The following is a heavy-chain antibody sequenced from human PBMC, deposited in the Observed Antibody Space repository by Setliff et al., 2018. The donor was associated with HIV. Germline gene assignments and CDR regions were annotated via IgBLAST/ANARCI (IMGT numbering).Heavy chain of an antibody. J-gene: IGHJ3*02. V-gene: IGHV1-18*01. CDR1: GSTFTSYG. CDR2: ISGYNGNT. CDR3: ASGRGEYSSGWFRSALDI. D-gene: IGHD6-19*01. Sequence: GASVKVSCKASGSTFTSYGISWVRQAPGQGLEWMGWISGYNGNTNYAQKFQGRVTMTTDTSTSTAYMQLRSLRSDDTAVYYCASGRGEYSSGWFRSALDIWGQGTMVT.